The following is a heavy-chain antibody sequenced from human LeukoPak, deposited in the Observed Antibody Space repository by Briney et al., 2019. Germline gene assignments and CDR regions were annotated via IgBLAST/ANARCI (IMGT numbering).Heavy chain of an antibody. V-gene: IGHV1-69*13. Sequence: SVKVSCKASGGTSSSYAISWVRQAPGQGLEWMGGIIPIFGTANYAQKLQGRATITADESTSTAYMELSSLRSEDTAVYYCARSITIFGVAGPFDPWGQGTLVTVSS. CDR1: GGTSSSYA. D-gene: IGHD3-3*01. CDR2: IIPIFGTA. CDR3: ARSITIFGVAGPFDP. J-gene: IGHJ5*02.